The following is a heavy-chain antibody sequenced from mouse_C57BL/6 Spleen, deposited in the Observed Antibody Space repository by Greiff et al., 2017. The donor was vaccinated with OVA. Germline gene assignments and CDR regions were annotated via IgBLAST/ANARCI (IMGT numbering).Heavy chain of an antibody. CDR3: ARRDEYFDV. D-gene: IGHD3-3*01. V-gene: IGHV1-81*01. CDR2: IYPRSGNT. Sequence: QVHVKQSGAELARPGASVKLSCKASGYTFTSYGISWVKQRTGQGLEWIGEIYPRSGNTYYNEKFKGKATLTADKSSSTAYMELRSLTSEDSAVYFCARRDEYFDVWGTGTTVTVSS. J-gene: IGHJ1*03. CDR1: GYTFTSYG.